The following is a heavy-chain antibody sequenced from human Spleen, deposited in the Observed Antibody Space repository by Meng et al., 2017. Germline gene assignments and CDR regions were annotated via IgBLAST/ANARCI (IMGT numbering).Heavy chain of an antibody. D-gene: IGHD1-26*01. Sequence: SETLSLTCVVSGGSFSGYYWSWIRQPPGKGLEWIGEINHSGSTNYNPSLKSRVTISVDTSKNQFSLKLSSVTAADTAVYYCARVGYYYYAMDVWGQGTTVTVSS. CDR2: INHSGST. J-gene: IGHJ6*02. CDR3: ARVGYYYYAMDV. V-gene: IGHV4-34*01. CDR1: GGSFSGYY.